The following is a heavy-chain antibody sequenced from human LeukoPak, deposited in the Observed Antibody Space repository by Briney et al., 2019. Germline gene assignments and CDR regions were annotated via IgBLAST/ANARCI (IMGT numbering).Heavy chain of an antibody. J-gene: IGHJ4*02. V-gene: IGHV1-2*02. D-gene: IGHD5/OR15-5a*01. Sequence: ASVKVSCKGSGYTFIGYYLHWVRQAPGQGLEWMGWINPTSGGTNYAQKFQDRVTMTRDTSINTAYMELSRLTSDDTAVYYCARLVGLSTTASYWGQGTLVIVSS. CDR2: INPTSGGT. CDR1: GYTFIGYY. CDR3: ARLVGLSTTASY.